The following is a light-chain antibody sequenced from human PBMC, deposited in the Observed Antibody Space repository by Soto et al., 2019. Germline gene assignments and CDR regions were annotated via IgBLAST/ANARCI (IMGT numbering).Light chain of an antibody. V-gene: IGKV1-5*03. CDR1: QNIERW. J-gene: IGKJ1*01. CDR2: KAS. CDR3: QHYNSYSEE. Sequence: DIQMTQSPSTLSASVGDRVTITCRASQNIERWLAWYQQKPGKAPKLLIYKASTLKSGVPSRFSGSGSGTEFTLTISSLQPDDFATYYCQHYNSYSEEFGQGTKVDIK.